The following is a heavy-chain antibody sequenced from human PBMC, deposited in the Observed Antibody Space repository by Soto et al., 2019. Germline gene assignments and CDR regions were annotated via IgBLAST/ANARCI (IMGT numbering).Heavy chain of an antibody. J-gene: IGHJ6*02. CDR3: ARGYCSSTSCYMEEYGMDV. Sequence: ASVKVSCKASGYTFTGYYMHWVRQAPGQGLEWMGWINPNSGGTNYAQKFQGWVTMTRDTSISTAYMELSRLRSDDTAVYYCARGYCSSTSCYMEEYGMDVWGQGTTVTVS. V-gene: IGHV1-2*04. CDR2: INPNSGGT. D-gene: IGHD2-2*02. CDR1: GYTFTGYY.